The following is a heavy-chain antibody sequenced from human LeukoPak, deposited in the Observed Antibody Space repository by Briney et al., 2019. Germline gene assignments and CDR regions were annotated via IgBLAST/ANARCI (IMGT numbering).Heavy chain of an antibody. Sequence: ASLKVSCKASGYTFTSYDINWVRQATGQGPEWMGWMNTNSGNTGYAQKFRGRVSITRNTSISTAYMELSSLISEDTAVYYCARLGELSSDDYWGQGTPVTVSS. J-gene: IGHJ4*02. V-gene: IGHV1-8*03. CDR2: MNTNSGNT. CDR1: GYTFTSYD. D-gene: IGHD3-16*02. CDR3: ARLGELSSDDY.